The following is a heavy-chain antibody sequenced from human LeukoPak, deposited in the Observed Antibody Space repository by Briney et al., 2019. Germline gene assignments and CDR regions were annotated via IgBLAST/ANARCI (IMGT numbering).Heavy chain of an antibody. V-gene: IGHV4-59*01. CDR2: ISYSGST. CDR3: TKDRRERYNYVDY. CDR1: RGSTSDYY. J-gene: IGHJ4*02. Sequence: SETLSLTCTVPRGSTSDYYWSWIRQRPGKGLEWVGHISYSGSTDYNPSLKSRVAISLDTSKNQFSLKLNSTTPADTASYYCTKDRRERYNYVDYWGQGTLVSVSS. D-gene: IGHD5-24*01.